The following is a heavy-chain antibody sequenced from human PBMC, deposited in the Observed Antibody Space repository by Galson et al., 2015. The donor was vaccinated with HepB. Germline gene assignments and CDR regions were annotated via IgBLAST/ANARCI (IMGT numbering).Heavy chain of an antibody. J-gene: IGHJ5*02. Sequence: SVKVSCKASGGTFSSYAISWVRQAPGQGLEWMGGIIPIFGTANYAQKFQGRVTITADKSASIAYMELSSLRSEDTAVYYCARVDYYGSGTYNWFDPWGQGTLVTVSS. CDR1: GGTFSSYA. CDR3: ARVDYYGSGTYNWFDP. V-gene: IGHV1-69*06. CDR2: IIPIFGTA. D-gene: IGHD3-10*01.